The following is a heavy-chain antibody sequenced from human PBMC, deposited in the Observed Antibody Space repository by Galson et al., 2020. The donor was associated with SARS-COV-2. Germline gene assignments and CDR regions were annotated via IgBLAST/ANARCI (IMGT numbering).Heavy chain of an antibody. D-gene: IGHD3-3*01. CDR2: IDSGGST. CDR1: GFTVSSNY. J-gene: IGHJ6*03. Sequence: GGSLRLSCAASGFTVSSNYMSWVSQAAGKGLEWVSVIDSGGSTNYADSVKGRFTISRDNSKNTLYLQMNSLRAEDTAVYYCAREALSRITIFGVVINYYYMDVWGKGTTVTVSS. V-gene: IGHV3-53*01. CDR3: AREALSRITIFGVVINYYYMDV.